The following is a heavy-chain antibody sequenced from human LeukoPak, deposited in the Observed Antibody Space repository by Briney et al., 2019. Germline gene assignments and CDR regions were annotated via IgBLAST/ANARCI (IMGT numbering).Heavy chain of an antibody. Sequence: ASVKVSCKASGYTFTGYYMHWVRRAPGQGLEWMGWINPNSGGINYAQKFQGRVTMTRDTSISTAYMELSRLRSDDTAVYYCARVRWLRFVDYWGQGTLVTVSS. CDR3: ARVRWLRFVDY. CDR2: INPNSGGI. D-gene: IGHD5-12*01. CDR1: GYTFTGYY. J-gene: IGHJ4*02. V-gene: IGHV1-2*02.